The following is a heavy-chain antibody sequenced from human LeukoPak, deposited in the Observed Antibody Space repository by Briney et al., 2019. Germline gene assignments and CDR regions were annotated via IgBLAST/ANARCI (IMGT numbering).Heavy chain of an antibody. V-gene: IGHV6-1*01. Sequence: SQTLSLTCAISGDSVSSNSAAWNWIRQSPSRGLEWLGRTYYRSKWYNDYAVSVKSRVTINPDTSKNQFSLQLNSVTPEDTAVYYCAVEMATKGTNWFDPWGQGTLVTVSS. CDR3: AVEMATKGTNWFDP. J-gene: IGHJ5*02. CDR2: TYYRSKWYN. CDR1: GDSVSSNSAA. D-gene: IGHD5-24*01.